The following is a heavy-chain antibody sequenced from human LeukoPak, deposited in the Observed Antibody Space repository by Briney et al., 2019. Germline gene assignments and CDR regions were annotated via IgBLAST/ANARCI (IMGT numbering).Heavy chain of an antibody. CDR2: ISAYNGNT. D-gene: IGHD2-15*01. V-gene: IGHV1-18*01. CDR1: GYTFTSYG. CDR3: ATPRYCSGGSCYFRMDV. J-gene: IGHJ6*04. Sequence: ASVKVSCKASGYTFTSYGISWVRQAPGQGLEWMGWISAYNGNTNYAQKLQGRVTMTTDTSTSTAYMELRSLRSDDTAVYYCATPRYCSGGSCYFRMDVWGKGTTVTVSS.